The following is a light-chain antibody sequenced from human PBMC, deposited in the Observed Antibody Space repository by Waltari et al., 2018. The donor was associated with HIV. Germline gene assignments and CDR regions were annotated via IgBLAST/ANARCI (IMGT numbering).Light chain of an antibody. J-gene: IGKJ2*01. CDR1: QRVSSSY. Sequence: EIVLTQSPDTLSLSPGERATLSCRASQRVSSSYLAWYQQKPAQAPRLLIYGASSSATGIPDRFSGSGSGTDFTLTISRLEPEDFAVYYCQQYGSSPMYTFGQGTKLEIK. CDR3: QQYGSSPMYT. CDR2: GAS. V-gene: IGKV3-20*01.